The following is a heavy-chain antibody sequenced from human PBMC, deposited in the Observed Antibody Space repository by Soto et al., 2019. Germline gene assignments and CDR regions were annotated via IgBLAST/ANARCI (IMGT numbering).Heavy chain of an antibody. CDR3: AKDRRPRGLTIFGVVRLDP. V-gene: IGHV3-48*01. CDR2: ISSSSSST. D-gene: IGHD3-3*01. Sequence: GGSLRLSCAASGFPFSSYSMNWVRQAPGKGLEWVSYISSSSSSTYYADSVKGRFTISRDNSKNTLYLQMNSLRAEDTAVYYCAKDRRPRGLTIFGVVRLDPWGQGTLVTVSS. CDR1: GFPFSSYS. J-gene: IGHJ5*02.